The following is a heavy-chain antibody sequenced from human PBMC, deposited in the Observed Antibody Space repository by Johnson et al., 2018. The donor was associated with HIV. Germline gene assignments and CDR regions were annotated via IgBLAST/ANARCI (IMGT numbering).Heavy chain of an antibody. J-gene: IGHJ3*02. Sequence: VQLVESGGGVVQPGRSLRLSCAASGFTISSYGMHWVRQAPGKGLEWVANIKQDGSEKYYVDSVKGRFTISRDNAKNSLYLQMNSLRAEDTAVYYCARDRGAARDAFDIWGQGTMVTVSS. CDR2: IKQDGSEK. CDR1: GFTISSYG. CDR3: ARDRGAARDAFDI. D-gene: IGHD6-6*01. V-gene: IGHV3-7*03.